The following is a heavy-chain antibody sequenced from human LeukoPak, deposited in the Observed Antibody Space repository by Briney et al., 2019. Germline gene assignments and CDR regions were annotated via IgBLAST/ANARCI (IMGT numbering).Heavy chain of an antibody. Sequence: PGGSLRLPCAASGFTFSDYGMHWVRQAPGKGLEWVALIWYDGSNKYYADSVKGRFTISRDNSKNTLYLQMNSLRAEDTAVYYCARRSPAPDYWGRGTLVTVSS. CDR1: GFTFSDYG. J-gene: IGHJ4*02. V-gene: IGHV3-33*01. CDR3: ARRSPAPDY. CDR2: IWYDGSNK.